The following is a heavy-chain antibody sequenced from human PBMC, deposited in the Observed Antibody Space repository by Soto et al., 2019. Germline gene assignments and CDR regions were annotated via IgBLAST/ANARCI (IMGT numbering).Heavy chain of an antibody. J-gene: IGHJ5*02. D-gene: IGHD3-10*01. CDR3: ARRGKHPNWLDP. Sequence: PGESLKISFTGSGYSFSNYWIAWVRQKPGKGLEWMGIIFPADSDAIYSPSFQGQVTISADKSTSTTFLHWSSLRASETATYYCARRGKHPNWLDPWGQGTLVTVSS. CDR2: IFPADSDA. V-gene: IGHV5-51*01. CDR1: GYSFSNYW.